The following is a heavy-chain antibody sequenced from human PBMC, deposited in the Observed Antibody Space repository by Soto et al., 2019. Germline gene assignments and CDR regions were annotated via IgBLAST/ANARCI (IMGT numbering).Heavy chain of an antibody. Sequence: SETLSLTCTLSGDSISSGDYYWTWIRQPPGKDLEWIGYIYSSGNTNYNPSLRSRVTMSKDTSKNQFSLKLNSVTAADTAVYYCARRVTGGGERFDPWGLGTLVTVSS. CDR3: ARRVTGGGERFDP. CDR2: IYSSGNT. V-gene: IGHV4-30-4*01. J-gene: IGHJ5*02. CDR1: GDSISSGDYY. D-gene: IGHD7-27*01.